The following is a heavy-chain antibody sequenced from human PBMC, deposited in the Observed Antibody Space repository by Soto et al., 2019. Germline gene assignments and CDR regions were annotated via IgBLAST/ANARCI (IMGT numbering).Heavy chain of an antibody. CDR3: ARSDRYSYGYGYYYYYGMDV. CDR2: IIPIFGTA. CDR1: GGTFSSYA. Sequence: QVQLVQSGAEVKKPGSSVKVSCKASGGTFSSYAISWVRQAPGQELEWMGGIIPIFGTANYAQKFQGRVTITADESTSTAYMELSSLRSEDTAVYYCARSDRYSYGYGYYYYYGMDVWGQGTTVTVSS. J-gene: IGHJ6*02. V-gene: IGHV1-69*01. D-gene: IGHD5-18*01.